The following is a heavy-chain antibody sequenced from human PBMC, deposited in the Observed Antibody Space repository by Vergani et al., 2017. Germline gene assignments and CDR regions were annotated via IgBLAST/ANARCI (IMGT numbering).Heavy chain of an antibody. J-gene: IGHJ4*02. V-gene: IGHV3-21*04. CDR2: ISSSSSYI. Sequence: EVQLVESGGGLVKPGGSLRLSCAASGFTFSSYSMTWVRQAPGKGLEWVSSISSSSSYIYYADSVKGRFTISRDNAKNSLYLQMNSLTAEDTAIYYCAGPQGTSAYYYGGFDYWGQGILVTVSS. D-gene: IGHD3-22*01. CDR1: GFTFSSYS. CDR3: AGPQGTSAYYYGGFDY.